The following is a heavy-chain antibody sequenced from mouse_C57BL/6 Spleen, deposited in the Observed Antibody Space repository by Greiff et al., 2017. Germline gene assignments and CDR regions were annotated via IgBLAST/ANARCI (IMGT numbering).Heavy chain of an antibody. V-gene: IGHV1-80*01. CDR1: GYAFSSYW. CDR3: ARKVGYGNPHFDY. CDR2: IYPGDGDT. D-gene: IGHD2-1*01. J-gene: IGHJ2*01. Sequence: QVQLQQSGAELVKPGASVKISCKASGYAFSSYWMNWVKQRPGKGLEWIGQIYPGDGDTNYNGKFKGKATLTADKSSSTAYMQLSSLTSEDSAVYFCARKVGYGNPHFDYWGQGTTLTVSS.